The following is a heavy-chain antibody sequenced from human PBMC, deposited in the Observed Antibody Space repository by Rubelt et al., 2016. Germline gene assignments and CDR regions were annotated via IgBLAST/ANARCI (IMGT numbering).Heavy chain of an antibody. Sequence: QVQLQQWGAGLLKPSETLSLTCAVYGGSFSGYYWSWIRQPPGKGLEWIGEINHSGSTNYNPSLKSRVTMSVDTSKSQFSLKLRSGTASDTAVYYCAGAKGATMIEFYYGMDVWGQGTTVTVSS. J-gene: IGHJ6*02. D-gene: IGHD3-22*01. CDR2: INHSGST. CDR3: AGAKGATMIEFYYGMDV. CDR1: GGSFSGYY. V-gene: IGHV4-34*01.